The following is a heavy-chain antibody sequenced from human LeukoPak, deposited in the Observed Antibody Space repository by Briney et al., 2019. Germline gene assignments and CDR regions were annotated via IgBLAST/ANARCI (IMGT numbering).Heavy chain of an antibody. Sequence: GASVKVSCKASGYTFTSYDLYWVRQATGQGLEWMGWMNPNSGNTGYAQKFQGRVTMTRNTSISTAYMELGSLRSEDTAVYYCAREGTFSSPRNWFDPWGQGTLVTVSS. CDR3: AREGTFSSPRNWFDP. D-gene: IGHD6-13*01. V-gene: IGHV1-8*01. CDR2: MNPNSGNT. J-gene: IGHJ5*02. CDR1: GYTFTSYD.